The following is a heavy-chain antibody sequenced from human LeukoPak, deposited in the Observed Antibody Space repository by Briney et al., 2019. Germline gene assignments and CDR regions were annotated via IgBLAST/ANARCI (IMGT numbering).Heavy chain of an antibody. CDR3: ARDRQIAVAGSSHDY. CDR1: GYTFTSYY. J-gene: IGHJ4*02. Sequence: ASVKVSCKASGYTFTSYYMHWVRQAPGQGLEWMGWINPNSGGTNYAQKFQGRVTMTRDTSISTAYMELSRLRSDDTAVYYCARDRQIAVAGSSHDYWGRGTLVTVSS. D-gene: IGHD6-19*01. CDR2: INPNSGGT. V-gene: IGHV1-2*02.